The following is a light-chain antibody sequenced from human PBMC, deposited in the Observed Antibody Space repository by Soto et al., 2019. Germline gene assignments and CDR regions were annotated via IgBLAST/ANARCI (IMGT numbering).Light chain of an antibody. CDR3: QQSHSTPLT. V-gene: IGKV1-39*01. CDR2: GAS. Sequence: DIQMTQCPSSLSASVGDRVTITCRASESISSYLNWYQQKPGKAPKVLISGASSLQSGVPLRFSGSGSGTDFTLTISSLQSEDFASYYCQQSHSTPLTFGGGTKVEIK. CDR1: ESISSY. J-gene: IGKJ4*01.